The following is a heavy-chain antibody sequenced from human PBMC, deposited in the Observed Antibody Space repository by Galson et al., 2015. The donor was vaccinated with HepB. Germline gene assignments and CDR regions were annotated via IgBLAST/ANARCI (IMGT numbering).Heavy chain of an antibody. Sequence: SLRLSCAASGFTFSSYGMHWVRQAPGKGLEWVAVIWYDGSNKYYADSVKGRLTISRDNSKNTLYLQMNSLRAEDTAVYYCARGLGDYYDILTGYLGGFDYWGQGTLVTVSS. CDR3: ARGLGDYYDILTGYLGGFDY. J-gene: IGHJ4*02. CDR1: GFTFSSYG. V-gene: IGHV3-33*08. CDR2: IWYDGSNK. D-gene: IGHD3-9*01.